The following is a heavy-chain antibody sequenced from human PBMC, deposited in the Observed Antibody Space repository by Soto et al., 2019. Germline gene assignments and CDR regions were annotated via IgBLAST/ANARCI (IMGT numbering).Heavy chain of an antibody. D-gene: IGHD6-19*01. V-gene: IGHV4-4*02. J-gene: IGHJ4*02. CDR2: ISPIGGV. Sequence: QVLLQESGPGLVQPSGTLSLSCAVSGVSISSNYYWGWVRQPPGKGLEWLGDISPIGGVNYSPSLMSRVTISMDRSENQFSLKLNSVTAADTAVYYCVRSFGWYAIDYWGQGTLVIVSS. CDR1: GVSISSNYY. CDR3: VRSFGWYAIDY.